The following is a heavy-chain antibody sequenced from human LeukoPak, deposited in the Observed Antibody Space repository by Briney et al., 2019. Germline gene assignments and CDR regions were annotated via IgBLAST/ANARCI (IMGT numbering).Heavy chain of an antibody. Sequence: GASVKVSCKASGYTFTSYAMHWVRQAPGQRLEWMGWINAGNGNTKYSQKFQGRVTITRDTSASTAYMELSSLRSEDTAVYYCARENYDFWSGYANHDYWGQGTLVTVSS. J-gene: IGHJ4*02. D-gene: IGHD3-3*01. V-gene: IGHV1-3*01. CDR1: GYTFTSYA. CDR2: INAGNGNT. CDR3: ARENYDFWSGYANHDY.